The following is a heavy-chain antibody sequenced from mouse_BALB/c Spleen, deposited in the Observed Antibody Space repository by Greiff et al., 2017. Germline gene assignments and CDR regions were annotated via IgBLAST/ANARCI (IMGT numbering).Heavy chain of an antibody. CDR2: ISYDGSN. V-gene: IGHV3-6*02. CDR3: ARALYYDYDVPFAY. CDR1: GYSITSGYY. Sequence: ESGPGLVKPSQSLSLTCSVTGYSITSGYYWNWIRQFPGNKLEWMGYISYDGSNNYNPSLKNRISITRDTSKNQFFLKLNSVTTEDTATYYCARALYYDYDVPFAYWGQGTLVTVSA. D-gene: IGHD2-4*01. J-gene: IGHJ3*01.